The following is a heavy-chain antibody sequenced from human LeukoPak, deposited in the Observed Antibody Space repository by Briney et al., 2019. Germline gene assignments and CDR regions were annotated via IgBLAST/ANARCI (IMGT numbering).Heavy chain of an antibody. V-gene: IGHV4-4*07. CDR1: GGSISSYY. J-gene: IGHJ4*02. CDR2: IYTSGST. D-gene: IGHD6-6*01. CDR3: AGYSSSSEEGYFDY. Sequence: PSETLSLTCTVSGGSISSYYWSWIRQPAGKGLEWIGRIYTSGSTNYNPSLKSRVTISVDTSKNQFSLKLSSVTAADTAVYYCAGYSSSSEEGYFDYWGQGTLVTVSS.